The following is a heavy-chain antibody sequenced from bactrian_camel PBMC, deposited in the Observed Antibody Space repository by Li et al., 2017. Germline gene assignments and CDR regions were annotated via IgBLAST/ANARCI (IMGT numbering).Heavy chain of an antibody. CDR2: IDSDGIA. D-gene: IGHD2*01. J-gene: IGHJ4*01. V-gene: IGHV3S6*01. CDR1: GFIDSRYC. CDR3: APDAGQSRCSAGFCYCA. Sequence: HVQLVESGGGSVQTGESLRLSCAASGFIDSRYCMGWFRQATGKEREGVAFIDSDGIASYADSVKGRFTISQDNAQNTLYLQMSSLKPEDTAIYYCAPDAGQSRCSAGFCYCAWGEGTQVTVS.